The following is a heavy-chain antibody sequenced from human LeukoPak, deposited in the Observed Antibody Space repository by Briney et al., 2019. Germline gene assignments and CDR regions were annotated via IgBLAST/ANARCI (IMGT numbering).Heavy chain of an antibody. CDR1: GYTFTMYY. V-gene: IGHV1-46*01. J-gene: IGHJ5*02. CDR2: INPSDGAT. CDR3: ARLHSSSWSNDWFDP. Sequence: ASVKVSCKASGYTFTMYYIHWVRQAPGQGLEWMGMINPSDGATTYAQKFQGRVTMTRNTSISTAYMELSSLRSEDTAVYYCARLHSSSWSNDWFDPWGQGTLVTVSS. D-gene: IGHD6-13*01.